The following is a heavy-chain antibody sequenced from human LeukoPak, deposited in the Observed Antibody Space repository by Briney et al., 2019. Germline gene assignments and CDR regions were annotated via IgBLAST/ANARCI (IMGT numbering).Heavy chain of an antibody. Sequence: GGSLRLSCAASGFTVSSNYMGWVRQAPGKGLEWVSVIYSGGSTYYADSVKGRFTISRDNSKNTLYLQMNSLRAEDTAVYYCAKQPPYYDILTTYYYYGMDVWGQGTTVTVSS. CDR3: AKQPPYYDILTTYYYYGMDV. J-gene: IGHJ6*02. CDR1: GFTVSSNY. CDR2: IYSGGST. D-gene: IGHD3-9*01. V-gene: IGHV3-66*04.